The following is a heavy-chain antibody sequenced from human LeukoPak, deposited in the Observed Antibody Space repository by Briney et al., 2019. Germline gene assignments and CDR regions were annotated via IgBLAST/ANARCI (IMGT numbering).Heavy chain of an antibody. Sequence: SETLSLTCAVYGGSFSGYYWSWIRQPPGKGLEWIGEINHSGSTNYNPSLKSRVTISVDTSKNQFSLKLSSVTAADTAVYYCARGPINCSSTSCSNNWFDPWGQGTLVIVSS. V-gene: IGHV4-34*01. CDR2: INHSGST. CDR3: ARGPINCSSTSCSNNWFDP. D-gene: IGHD2-2*01. J-gene: IGHJ5*02. CDR1: GGSFSGYY.